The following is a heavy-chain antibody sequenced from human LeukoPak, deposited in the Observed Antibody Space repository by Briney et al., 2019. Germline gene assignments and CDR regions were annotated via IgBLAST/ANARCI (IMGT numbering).Heavy chain of an antibody. J-gene: IGHJ4*02. CDR3: ASHPYCSSWYRGSGYISIDY. Sequence: SSETLSLTCTVSGGSISSSSYYWGWIRQPPGKGLEWIGSIYYSGSTYYNPSLKSRVTISVDTSKNQFSLKLSSVTAADTAVYYCASHPYCSSWYRGSGYISIDYWRQGTLVTVSP. V-gene: IGHV4-39*01. CDR2: IYYSGST. CDR1: GGSISSSSYY. D-gene: IGHD6-13*01.